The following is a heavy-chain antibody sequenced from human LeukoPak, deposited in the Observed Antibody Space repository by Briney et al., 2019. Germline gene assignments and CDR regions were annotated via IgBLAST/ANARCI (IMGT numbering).Heavy chain of an antibody. V-gene: IGHV3-48*03. CDR2: ISSSGSTI. CDR3: ARVFGDYSDY. CDR1: GFTFSRYE. D-gene: IGHD2-21*01. Sequence: GGSLRLSCAASGFTFSRYEMNWVRQAPGKGLEWVSYISSSGSTIYYADSVKGRFTISRDNAKNSLYLQMNSLTAEDTAVYYCARVFGDYSDYWGQGTLVTVSS. J-gene: IGHJ4*02.